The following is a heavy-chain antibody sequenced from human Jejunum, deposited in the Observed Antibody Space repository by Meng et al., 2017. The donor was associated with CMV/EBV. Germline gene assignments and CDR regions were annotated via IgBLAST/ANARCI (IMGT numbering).Heavy chain of an antibody. CDR1: GFSFSNYM. Sequence: CAASGFSFSNYMMNWVRQAPGKGLEWVSSISISGYRYHADSVKGRFTISRDDAESSLFLQMNSLGAEDTAVYYCARVLKGGTYFDNWGQGTQVTVSS. J-gene: IGHJ4*02. CDR2: ISISGYR. V-gene: IGHV3-21*01. CDR3: ARVLKGGTYFDN. D-gene: IGHD1-26*01.